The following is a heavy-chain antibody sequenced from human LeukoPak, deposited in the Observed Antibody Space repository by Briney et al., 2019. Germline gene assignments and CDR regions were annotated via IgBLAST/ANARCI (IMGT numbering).Heavy chain of an antibody. J-gene: IGHJ3*02. Sequence: KPGGSLTLSCAASGFPFSSYSMNGFRRAPGKGLEWGSSLSSSATDVYYTYSVKGRFTISRENAKNSLSMQMNSLRVEDAEVYYCARASSKQLAGYMPDGFDIWGEGRMVTVSS. D-gene: IGHD3-9*01. V-gene: IGHV3-21*01. CDR2: LSSSATDV. CDR3: ARASSKQLAGYMPDGFDI. CDR1: GFPFSSYS.